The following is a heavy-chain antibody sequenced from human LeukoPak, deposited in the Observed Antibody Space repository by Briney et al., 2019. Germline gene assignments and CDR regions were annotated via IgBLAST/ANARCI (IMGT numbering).Heavy chain of an antibody. CDR3: AIMHGYYDGTGYWVQ. J-gene: IGHJ1*01. CDR1: GCTFASYG. CDR2: ITTNGGRT. Sequence: GWSLRLSCAASGCTFASYGMSLVRQAPGKGLEWVSFITTNGGRTSYADSVEGRFTISRDNPRNTLYMQMNSLRDEDTAVYYCAIMHGYYDGTGYWVQWGQGTLVTVSS. D-gene: IGHD3-22*01. V-gene: IGHV3-23*01.